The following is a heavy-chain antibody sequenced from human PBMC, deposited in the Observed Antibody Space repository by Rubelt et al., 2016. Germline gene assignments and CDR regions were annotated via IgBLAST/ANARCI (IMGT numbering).Heavy chain of an antibody. CDR3: AREDGYSSSWPFDY. V-gene: IGHV4-4*01. D-gene: IGHD6-13*01. J-gene: IGHJ4*02. CDR2: GST. Sequence: GSTNYNPSLKSRVTISIDKSKNQFSLILSSVTAADTAVYSCAREDGYSSSWPFDYWGQGTLVTVSS.